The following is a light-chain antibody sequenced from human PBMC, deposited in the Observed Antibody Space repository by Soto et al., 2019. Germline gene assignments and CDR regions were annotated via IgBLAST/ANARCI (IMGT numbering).Light chain of an antibody. CDR1: QSVLYSSNNKNY. J-gene: IGKJ4*01. CDR3: QQYYSTPLT. CDR2: WAS. Sequence: DIVMTQSPDSLAVSLGERATINCKSSQSVLYSSNNKNYLAWYQQKPGQPPKLLIYWASTRESGVPDRFSGSGSGTDFTLTISSPQAEDVAVYSCQQYYSTPLTFGGGTKVDIK. V-gene: IGKV4-1*01.